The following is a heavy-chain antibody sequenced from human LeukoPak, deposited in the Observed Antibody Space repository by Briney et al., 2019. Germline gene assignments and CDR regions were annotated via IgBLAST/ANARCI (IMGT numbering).Heavy chain of an antibody. CDR2: IKQDGSEK. Sequence: PGGSLRLSCAATGFSFRSYWMNWVRQAPGKGLEWLAIIKQDGSEKHYKGSVEGRFTISRDNAKNSLHLQMNSLRAEDTAVYYSAGGSGYLITSWGQGTLVTVSS. CDR1: GFSFRSYW. J-gene: IGHJ5*02. D-gene: IGHD3-9*01. CDR3: AGGSGYLITS. V-gene: IGHV3-7*01.